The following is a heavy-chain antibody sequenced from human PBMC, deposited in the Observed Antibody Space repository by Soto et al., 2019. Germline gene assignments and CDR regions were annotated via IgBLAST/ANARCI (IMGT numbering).Heavy chain of an antibody. CDR3: ARTPSYGDSQTIDGMDV. D-gene: IGHD4-17*01. J-gene: IGHJ6*02. Sequence: QVQLQESGPGLVKPSQTLSLTCTVSGGSISSGGYYWSWIRQHPGKGLEWIGYIYYSGSTYYNPSLKSRVTISLDTSKHQFSLKLSSVTAADTAVYYCARTPSYGDSQTIDGMDVWGQGTTVTVSS. V-gene: IGHV4-31*03. CDR2: IYYSGST. CDR1: GGSISSGGYY.